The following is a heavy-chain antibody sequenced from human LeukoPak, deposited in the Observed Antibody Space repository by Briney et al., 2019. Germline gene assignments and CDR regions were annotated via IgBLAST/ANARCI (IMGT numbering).Heavy chain of an antibody. V-gene: IGHV1-2*02. CDR3: TRVELGDDY. CDR1: GYTFTGYY. CDR2: INPNSGGT. Sequence: AAXVKVSCKASGYTFTGYYMHWVRQAPGQELEWMGWINPNSGGTNYAQKFQGRVTMTRHTSISTAYMELSRLRSDDTAVYYCTRVELGDDYWGQGTLVTVSS. D-gene: IGHD3-16*01. J-gene: IGHJ4*02.